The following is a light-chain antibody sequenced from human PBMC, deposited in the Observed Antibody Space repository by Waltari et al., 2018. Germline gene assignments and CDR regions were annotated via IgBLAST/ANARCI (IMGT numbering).Light chain of an antibody. CDR2: DGS. V-gene: IGKV3-11*01. Sequence: EIVLTQSPATLSLSPGERASLSCRASQRISSFLAWYQQKPGQAPRLLTFDGSNRATAIPARFSGSGSGTDFTLTISSLEPEDFAVYVCQQRGRSFGQGTKLEI. CDR3: QQRGRS. J-gene: IGKJ2*01. CDR1: QRISSF.